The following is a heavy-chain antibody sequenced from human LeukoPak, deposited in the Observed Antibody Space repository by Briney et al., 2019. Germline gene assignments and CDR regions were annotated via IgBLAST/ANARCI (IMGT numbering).Heavy chain of an antibody. CDR1: SGSINNYY. J-gene: IGHJ3*02. CDR2: TLSSGST. CDR3: ARTNQISETAFDI. Sequence: SETLSLTCTVSSGSINNYYWSWIRQTPGKGLEWIGYTLSSGSTNYNPSVKSRVTISVDTSKNQFSLKLRSVTAADTAVYYCARTNQISETAFDIWGQGTMVIVSS. V-gene: IGHV4-59*01. D-gene: IGHD1-14*01.